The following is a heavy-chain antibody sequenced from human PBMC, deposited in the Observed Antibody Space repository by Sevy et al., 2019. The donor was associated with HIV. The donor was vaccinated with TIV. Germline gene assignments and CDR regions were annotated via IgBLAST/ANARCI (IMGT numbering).Heavy chain of an antibody. D-gene: IGHD3-22*01. J-gene: IGHJ3*02. CDR3: ASGYYYDSSGYYSPLDHGQDAFDI. CDR1: GYTFTSYG. V-gene: IGHV1-18*01. Sequence: ASVKVSCKASGYTFTSYGISWVRQAPGQGLEWMGWISAYNGNTNYAQKLQGRVTMTTDTSTSTAYMELRSLRSDDTAVYYCASGYYYDSSGYYSPLDHGQDAFDIWGQGTMVTVSS. CDR2: ISAYNGNT.